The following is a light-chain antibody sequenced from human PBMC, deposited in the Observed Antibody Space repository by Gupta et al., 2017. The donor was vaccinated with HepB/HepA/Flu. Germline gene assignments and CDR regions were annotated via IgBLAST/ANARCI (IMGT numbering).Light chain of an antibody. J-gene: IGLJ2*01. CDR3: QVWDSSSDRVV. V-gene: IGLV3-21*03. CDR1: DIGMKS. Sequence: SYVLTQPPSVSVAPGKTATMTCGGNDIGMKSAHWYQQKAGQAPVLVVYDNDDRPSGIPGRFSGSNSGNTATLTISRVEAGDEADYYCQVWDSSSDRVVFGGGTKLTVL. CDR2: DND.